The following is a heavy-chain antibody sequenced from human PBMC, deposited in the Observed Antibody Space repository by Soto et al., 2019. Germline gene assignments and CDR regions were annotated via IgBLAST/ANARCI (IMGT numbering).Heavy chain of an antibody. J-gene: IGHJ4*02. CDR2: IYWDDDK. CDR3: AHRPSYCSGGSCYSGFDY. D-gene: IGHD2-15*01. CDR1: GFSLSTSGVG. Sequence: QITLKESGPTLVKPTQTLTLTCTFSGFSLSTSGVGVGWIRQPPGKALEWLALIYWDDDKRYSPSLKSRLTITKHTSQNQVALTMTTMDPVDTATYYCAHRPSYCSGGSCYSGFDYWGQGTLVTVSS. V-gene: IGHV2-5*02.